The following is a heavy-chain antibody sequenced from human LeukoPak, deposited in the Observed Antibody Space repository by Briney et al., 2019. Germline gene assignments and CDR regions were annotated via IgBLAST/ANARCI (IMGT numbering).Heavy chain of an antibody. D-gene: IGHD2/OR15-2a*01. CDR2: ISGSGNTI. CDR1: GFTFSSYE. V-gene: IGHV3-48*03. Sequence: GSLILSCAASGFTFSSYEMNWVRQAPGQGLEWVSYISGSGNTIFYADSVRGRFTISRDNAKNSLYLQMNSLRAEDTAVYYCGRADQRIFDYWGQGTLVTVSS. CDR3: GRADQRIFDY. J-gene: IGHJ4*02.